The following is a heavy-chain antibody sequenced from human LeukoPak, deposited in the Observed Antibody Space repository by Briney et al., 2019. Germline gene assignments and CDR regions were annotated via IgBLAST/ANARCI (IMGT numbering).Heavy chain of an antibody. CDR1: GFTFSSYE. V-gene: IGHV3-48*03. CDR2: ISSSGSTI. Sequence: GGSLRLSCAASGFTFSSYEMNWVRQAPGKGLEWVSYISSSGSTIYYADSVKGRFTISRDNSKNSLYLQMNSLRTEDTALYYCAKEITMVRAYYGMDVWGQGTTVTVSS. D-gene: IGHD3-10*01. J-gene: IGHJ6*02. CDR3: AKEITMVRAYYGMDV.